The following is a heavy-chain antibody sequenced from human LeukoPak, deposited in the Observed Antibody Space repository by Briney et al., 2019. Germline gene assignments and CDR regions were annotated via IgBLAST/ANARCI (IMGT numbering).Heavy chain of an antibody. Sequence: ASVKVSFNASGYTFTSYDFNWVRQATGQGLEWMGWMNPNSGNTGYAQKFQGRVTMTRNTSISTAYMELSSLRPEDTAVYYCAGGMGSGSYSAAYYFDYWGQGTLCTVSS. J-gene: IGHJ4*02. CDR3: AGGMGSGSYSAAYYFDY. CDR1: GYTFTSYD. V-gene: IGHV1-8*01. D-gene: IGHD3-22*01. CDR2: MNPNSGNT.